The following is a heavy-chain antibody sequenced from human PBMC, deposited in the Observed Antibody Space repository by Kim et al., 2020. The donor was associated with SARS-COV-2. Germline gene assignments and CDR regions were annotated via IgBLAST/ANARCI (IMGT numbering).Heavy chain of an antibody. D-gene: IGHD3-16*01. CDR2: ISAYNGNT. Sequence: ASVKVSCKASGYTFTSYGISWVRQATGQGLEWMGWISAYNGNTNYAQKLQGRVTMTTDTSTSTAYMELRSLRSDDTAVYYCASGNAYDYVWGSSPYGMDVWGQGTTVTVSS. CDR3: ASGNAYDYVWGSSPYGMDV. V-gene: IGHV1-18*01. J-gene: IGHJ6*02. CDR1: GYTFTSYG.